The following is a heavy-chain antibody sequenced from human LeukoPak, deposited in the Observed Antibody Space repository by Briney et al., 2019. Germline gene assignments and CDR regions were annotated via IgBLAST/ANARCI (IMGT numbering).Heavy chain of an antibody. CDR1: GGSFSGYY. CDR2: INHSGST. J-gene: IGHJ3*02. V-gene: IGHV4-34*01. CDR3: ARMAQDAFDI. D-gene: IGHD5-24*01. Sequence: SETLSLTCAVYGGSFSGYYWSWIRQPPGKGLEWIGEINHSGSTDYNPSLKSRVTISVDTSKNQFSLKLSSVTAADTAVYYCARMAQDAFDIWGQGTMVTVSS.